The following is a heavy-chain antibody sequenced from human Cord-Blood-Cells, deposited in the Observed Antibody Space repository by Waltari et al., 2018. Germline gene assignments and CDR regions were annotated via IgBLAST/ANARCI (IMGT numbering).Heavy chain of an antibody. CDR1: GYTLTELS. CDR2: FDPEDGET. CDR3: ATYLNWGFYFDL. J-gene: IGHJ2*01. V-gene: IGHV1-24*01. D-gene: IGHD7-27*01. Sequence: QVQLVQSGAEVKKPGASVKVSCKVSGYTLTELSMHWVRQAPGKGLEWMGGFDPEDGETIYAQKFQGRGTMTEDTSTDTAYRGLSSLRSEDTAVYYCATYLNWGFYFDLWGRGTLVTVSS.